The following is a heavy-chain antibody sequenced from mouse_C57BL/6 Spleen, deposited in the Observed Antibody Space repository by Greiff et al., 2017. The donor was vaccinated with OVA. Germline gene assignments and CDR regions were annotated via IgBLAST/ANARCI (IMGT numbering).Heavy chain of an antibody. J-gene: IGHJ3*01. CDR2: INPSNGGT. CDR1: GYTFTSYW. Sequence: QVQLQQPGTELVKPGASVKLSCKASGYTFTSYWMHWVKQRPGQGLEWIGNINPSNGGTNYNEKFKTKATLTVDKSSSTAYMQLSSLTSEDSAVYYCARGDYGNFLWFAYWGQGTLVTVSA. D-gene: IGHD2-1*01. CDR3: ARGDYGNFLWFAY. V-gene: IGHV1-53*01.